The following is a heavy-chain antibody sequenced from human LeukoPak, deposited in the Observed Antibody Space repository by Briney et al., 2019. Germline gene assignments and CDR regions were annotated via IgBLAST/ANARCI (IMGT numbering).Heavy chain of an antibody. CDR2: ISSSGSTI. CDR3: ARAGGGYIVVVPAAFDY. Sequence: GGSLRLSCAASGFTFGSYEMTWVRKAPGKGLEWVSYISSSGSTIYYADSVKGRFTISRDNAKNSLYLQMNSLRAEDTAVYYCARAGGGYIVVVPAAFDYWGQGTLVTVSS. CDR1: GFTFGSYE. D-gene: IGHD2-2*01. J-gene: IGHJ4*02. V-gene: IGHV3-48*03.